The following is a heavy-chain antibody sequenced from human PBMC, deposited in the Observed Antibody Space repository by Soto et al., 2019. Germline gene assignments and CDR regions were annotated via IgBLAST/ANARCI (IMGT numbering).Heavy chain of an antibody. Sequence: QVQLVQSGAEVKKPGASVKISCKASGYTFTRYTMNWVRQAPGQRLEWMGWIKRDNGNTKSSQKSLDRVIITRDTSASTAYMDLSSLRSDDTAVYYCARGIATGQLDPWGQRPLVTVSS. J-gene: IGHJ5*02. D-gene: IGHD2-15*01. CDR3: ARGIATGQLDP. CDR2: IKRDNGNT. CDR1: GYTFTRYT. V-gene: IGHV1-3*01.